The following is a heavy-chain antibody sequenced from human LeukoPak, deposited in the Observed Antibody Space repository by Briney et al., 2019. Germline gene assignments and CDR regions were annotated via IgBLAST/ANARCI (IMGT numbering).Heavy chain of an antibody. V-gene: IGHV3-48*01. CDR1: GFTFSSYS. J-gene: IGHJ2*01. Sequence: PGGSLRLSCAASGFTFSSYSMNWVRQAPGKGLEWVSYISSSSSTIYYADSVKGRFSISRDNSKNTLYLQMNSLRAEDTAVYYCARDYFPDWYFDLWGRGTLVTVSS. D-gene: IGHD3-10*01. CDR3: ARDYFPDWYFDL. CDR2: ISSSSSTI.